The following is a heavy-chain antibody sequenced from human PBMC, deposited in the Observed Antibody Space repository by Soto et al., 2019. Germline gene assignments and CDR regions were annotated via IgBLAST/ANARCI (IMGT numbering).Heavy chain of an antibody. V-gene: IGHV1-3*01. J-gene: IGHJ2*01. CDR3: ARAPSWWYFDL. CDR1: GYTSTSYA. CDR2: INAGNGNT. Sequence: ASVKVSCKASGYTSTSYAMHWVRQAPGQRLEWMGWINAGNGNTKYSQKFQGRVTITRDTSASTAYMELSSLRSEDTAVYYCARAPSWWYFDLWGRGTLVTVLL.